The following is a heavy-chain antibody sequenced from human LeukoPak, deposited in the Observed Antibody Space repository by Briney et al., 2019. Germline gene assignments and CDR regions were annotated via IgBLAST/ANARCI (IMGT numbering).Heavy chain of an antibody. V-gene: IGHV1-2*02. J-gene: IGHJ4*02. Sequence: ASVRVSCKASGYTFTDRYMHWVRQAPGQGLEWMGWINPNSGDTNYAQRFQGRVTLTRDTSISTAYMELTRLRSDDTAVYYCARYGDTAPFDYWGQGTLVTVSS. CDR1: GYTFTDRY. CDR3: ARYGDTAPFDY. CDR2: INPNSGDT. D-gene: IGHD5-18*01.